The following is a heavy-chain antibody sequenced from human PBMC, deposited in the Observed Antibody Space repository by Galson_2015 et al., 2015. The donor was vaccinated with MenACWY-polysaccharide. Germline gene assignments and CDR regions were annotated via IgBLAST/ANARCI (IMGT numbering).Heavy chain of an antibody. J-gene: IGHJ6*02. D-gene: IGHD2-21*01. CDR1: GFTFSSYA. V-gene: IGHV3-30-3*01. CDR2: ISYNGNNI. Sequence: SGFTFSSYAMHWVRQAPGKGLEWVAVISYNGNNIYYADSEEGRFTISRDNFKSTLYLQMNSLRPEDTGVYYCARSYCDRTTCYGMDVWGQGTMVTVSS. CDR3: ARSYCDRTTCYGMDV.